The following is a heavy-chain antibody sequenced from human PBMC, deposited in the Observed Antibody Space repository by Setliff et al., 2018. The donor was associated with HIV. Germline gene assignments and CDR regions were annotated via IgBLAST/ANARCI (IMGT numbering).Heavy chain of an antibody. CDR3: ARDPGWLQTLYYFDS. CDR1: GYTFTSYG. Sequence: GASVKVSCKASGYTFTSYGISWVRQAPGQGLEWMGWISAYNGNTNYAQKLQGRVTMTTDTSTSTAYMELRSLRSDDTAVYYCARDPGWLQTLYYFDSWGQGTLVTVPQ. J-gene: IGHJ4*02. D-gene: IGHD5-12*01. CDR2: ISAYNGNT. V-gene: IGHV1-18*01.